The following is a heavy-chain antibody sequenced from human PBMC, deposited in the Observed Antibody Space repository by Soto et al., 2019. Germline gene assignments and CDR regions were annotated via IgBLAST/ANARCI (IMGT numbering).Heavy chain of an antibody. D-gene: IGHD3-16*02. CDR2: IYHSGST. J-gene: IGHJ6*02. Sequence: PENLSHTYCGSGYSISRGYYWGWIRQPPGKGLEWIGSIYHSGSTYYTPSLKSRVTISVDTSKNQFSLKLSSVTAADTAVYYCARGPGVWFFYRSEYYHYVMYVRSQRTTV. V-gene: IGHV4-38-2*02. CDR1: GYSISRGYY. CDR3: ARGPGVWFFYRSEYYHYVMYV.